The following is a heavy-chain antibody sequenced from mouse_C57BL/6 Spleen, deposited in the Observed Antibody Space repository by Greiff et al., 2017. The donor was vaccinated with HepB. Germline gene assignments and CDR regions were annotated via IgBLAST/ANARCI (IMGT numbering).Heavy chain of an antibody. V-gene: IGHV1-69*01. Sequence: QVQLQQSGAELVMPGASVKLSCKASGYTFTSYWMHWVKQRPGQGLEWIGEIDPSDSYTNYNQKFKGKSTLTVDKSSSTAYMQLSSLTSVDSAVYYCARRPVVPSYYFDYWGQGTTLTVSS. CDR2: IDPSDSYT. D-gene: IGHD1-1*01. J-gene: IGHJ2*01. CDR3: ARRPVVPSYYFDY. CDR1: GYTFTSYW.